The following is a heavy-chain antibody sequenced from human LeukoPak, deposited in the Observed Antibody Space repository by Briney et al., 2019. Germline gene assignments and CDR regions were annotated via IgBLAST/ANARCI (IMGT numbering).Heavy chain of an antibody. D-gene: IGHD3-10*01. V-gene: IGHV3-66*01. CDR1: EFSVGSNY. Sequence: PGGSLRLSCAASEFSVGSNYMTWVRQAPGKGLEWVSLIYSGGSTYYADSVKGRFTISRDNSKNTLYLQMNSLRAEDTAVYYCARVSKRVYGSGSYSTHLCYWGQGTLVTVSS. CDR2: IYSGGST. J-gene: IGHJ4*02. CDR3: ARVSKRVYGSGSYSTHLCY.